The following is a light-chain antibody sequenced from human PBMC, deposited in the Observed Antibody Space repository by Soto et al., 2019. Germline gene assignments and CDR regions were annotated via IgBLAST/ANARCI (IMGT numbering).Light chain of an antibody. Sequence: EIVMTQSPATLSVSPGERATLSCRASRSISSNLAWYQQRPGQAPRLLIYGASTRATDIAPRFSGSGSGTEFILTISSLQSEDFAIYYCQQYSNWPRTFGQGTKVDIK. CDR1: RSISSN. CDR2: GAS. V-gene: IGKV3-15*01. J-gene: IGKJ1*01. CDR3: QQYSNWPRT.